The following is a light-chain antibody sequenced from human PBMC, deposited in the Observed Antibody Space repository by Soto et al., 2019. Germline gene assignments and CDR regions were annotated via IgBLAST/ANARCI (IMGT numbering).Light chain of an antibody. CDR1: SSDVGGYNY. CDR2: EVT. V-gene: IGLV2-14*03. Sequence: QSVLTQPASVSGSPGQSITISCTGTSSDVGGYNYVSWYQQHPGKVPKLILYEVTNRPSGIPDRFSGSKSGNTASLTISGLQSDDEADYYCFSYTSSSTYVFGIGTKVTVL. J-gene: IGLJ1*01. CDR3: FSYTSSSTYV.